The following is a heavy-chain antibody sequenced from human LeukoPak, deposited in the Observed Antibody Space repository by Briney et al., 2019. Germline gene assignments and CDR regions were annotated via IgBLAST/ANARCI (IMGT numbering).Heavy chain of an antibody. CDR1: GFTFSSYA. CDR3: AKDRLGAYYFDY. Sequence: GRSLRLSCAASGFTFSSYAMHWVRQAPGKGLEWVAVISYDGSNKYYADSVKGRFTISRDNSKNTLYLQMNSLRAEDTAVYYCAKDRLGAYYFDYWGQGTLVTVSS. D-gene: IGHD1-26*01. CDR2: ISYDGSNK. J-gene: IGHJ4*02. V-gene: IGHV3-30-3*01.